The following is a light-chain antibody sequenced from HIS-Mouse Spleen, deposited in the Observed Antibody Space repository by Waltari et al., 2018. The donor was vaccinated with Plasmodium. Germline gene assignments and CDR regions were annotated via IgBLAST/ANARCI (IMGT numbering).Light chain of an antibody. CDR1: QGISNY. CDR3: LQQNSYTMYT. V-gene: IGKV1-17*03. CDR2: AAS. J-gene: IGKJ2*01. Sequence: IRMTQSPSAMSASVGDRVTITCRASQGISNYFAWFQKEPGKVPKGLIYAASSMQSGVPPRLSGSGSGTEFTITRSSMQPQDFAAYYCLQQNSYTMYTFGQGTKLEIK.